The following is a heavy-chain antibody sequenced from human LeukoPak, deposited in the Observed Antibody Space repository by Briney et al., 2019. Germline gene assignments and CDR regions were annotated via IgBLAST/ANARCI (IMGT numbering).Heavy chain of an antibody. D-gene: IGHD3-22*01. CDR1: GFTVNNNY. J-gene: IGHJ4*02. CDR3: ARIDSRGYHPTFDY. CDR2: IYSGGTT. Sequence: PGGSLRLSCAASGFTVNNNYMSWVRQAPGKGLEWVSVIYSGGTTYYADSVKGRFTISRDNSKNTLYLQMNSLRAEDTAVYYCARIDSRGYHPTFDYWGQGTLVTVSS. V-gene: IGHV3-53*01.